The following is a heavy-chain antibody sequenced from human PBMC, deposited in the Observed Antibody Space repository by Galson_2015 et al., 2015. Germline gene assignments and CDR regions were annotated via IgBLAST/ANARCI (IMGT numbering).Heavy chain of an antibody. CDR1: GFTFSSYA. D-gene: IGHD2-15*01. V-gene: IGHV3-30-3*01. CDR3: ARDADCSGGIVYDRCYPVD. CDR2: ISNDGSNK. Sequence: SLRLSCAASGFTFSSYAMHWVRQAPGKGLEWVAVISNDGSNKYYADSVKGRFTISRDNSKNTLYLQMNSLRAEDTAVYYCARDADCSGGIVYDRCYPVDWGQGTLVTVSS. J-gene: IGHJ4*02.